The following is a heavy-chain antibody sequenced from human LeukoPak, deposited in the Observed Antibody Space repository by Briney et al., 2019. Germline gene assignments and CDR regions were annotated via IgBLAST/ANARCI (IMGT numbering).Heavy chain of an antibody. D-gene: IGHD5-12*01. CDR3: ARVVATMDYYYYMDA. V-gene: IGHV3-7*03. J-gene: IGHJ6*03. CDR1: GFTFSSYE. CDR2: IKQDGSEK. Sequence: PSGGSLRLSCAASGFTFSSYEMNWVRQAPGKGLEWVANIKQDGSEKYYVDSVKGRFTISRDNAKNSLYLQMNSLRAEDTALYYCARVVATMDYYYYMDAWGKGTTVTVSS.